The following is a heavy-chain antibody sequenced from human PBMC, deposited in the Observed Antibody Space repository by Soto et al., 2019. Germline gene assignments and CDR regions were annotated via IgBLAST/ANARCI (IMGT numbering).Heavy chain of an antibody. Sequence: GVLRLSCAASGFTLSDHYMDWVRQAPGKGLEWVGRSRNKANSYTTEYAASVKGRFTISRDDSNNSLYLQMNSLKTEDTAVYHCTRVPTTTYFFDYWGQGTQVTVSS. J-gene: IGHJ4*02. CDR2: SRNKANSYTT. D-gene: IGHD4-4*01. V-gene: IGHV3-72*01. CDR3: TRVPTTTYFFDY. CDR1: GFTLSDHY.